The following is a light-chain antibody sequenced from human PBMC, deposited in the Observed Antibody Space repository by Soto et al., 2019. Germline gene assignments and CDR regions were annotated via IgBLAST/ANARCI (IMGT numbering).Light chain of an antibody. Sequence: QSALTQPASVSGSPGQSINISCTGTSTDVGSYDLVSWYQLHPGKAPKLVIYEANKRPSGISNRFSVSKSGNTASLTISGLQAADEAHYYCCSYARGRIWVFGGGTKLTVL. CDR2: EAN. V-gene: IGLV2-23*01. CDR3: CSYARGRIWV. J-gene: IGLJ3*02. CDR1: STDVGSYDL.